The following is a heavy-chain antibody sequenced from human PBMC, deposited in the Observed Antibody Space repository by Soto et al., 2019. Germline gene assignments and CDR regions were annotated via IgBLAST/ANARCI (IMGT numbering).Heavy chain of an antibody. CDR1: GYTLTELS. Sequence: ETSVKVSCKDSGYTLTELSMHWVRQAPGKGLEWMGGFDPEDGETIYAQKFQGRVTMTEDTSTDTAYMELSSLRSEDTAVYYCVRGCSGGSCYSWSHFDYWGQGTLVTVSS. V-gene: IGHV1-24*01. CDR3: VRGCSGGSCYSWSHFDY. CDR2: FDPEDGET. D-gene: IGHD2-15*01. J-gene: IGHJ4*02.